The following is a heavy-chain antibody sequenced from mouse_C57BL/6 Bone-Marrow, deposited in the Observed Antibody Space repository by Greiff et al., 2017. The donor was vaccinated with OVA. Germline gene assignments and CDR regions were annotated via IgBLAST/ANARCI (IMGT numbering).Heavy chain of an antibody. CDR2: IDPENGDT. CDR1: GFNIKDDY. J-gene: IGHJ2*01. Sequence: DVKLQESGAELVRPGASVKLSCTASGFNIKDDYMHWVKQRPEQGLEWIGWIDPENGDTEYASKFQGKATITADTSSNTAYLQLSSLTSEDTAVYYCTTYYYGSSWDYWGQGTTLTVSS. CDR3: TTYYYGSSWDY. D-gene: IGHD1-1*01. V-gene: IGHV14-4*01.